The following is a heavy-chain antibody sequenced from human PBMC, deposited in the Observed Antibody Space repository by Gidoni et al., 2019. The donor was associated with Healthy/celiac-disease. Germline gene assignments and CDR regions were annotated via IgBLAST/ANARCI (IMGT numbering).Heavy chain of an antibody. CDR2: ISYDGRNK. CDR1: GFTFSSYA. J-gene: IGHJ6*02. CDR3: ARDQRIVVLYGMDV. Sequence: QVQLVASGGGVVQPGRSLRLSCAASGFTFSSYAMPWVRQAPGKGLEWVAVISYDGRNKYYADSVKGRFTISRDNSKNTLYLQMNSLRAEDTAVYYCARDQRIVVLYGMDVWGQGTTVTVSS. D-gene: IGHD3-22*01. V-gene: IGHV3-30*04.